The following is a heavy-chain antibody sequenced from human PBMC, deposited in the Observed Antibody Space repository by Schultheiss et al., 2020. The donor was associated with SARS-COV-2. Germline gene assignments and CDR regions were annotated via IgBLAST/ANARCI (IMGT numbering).Heavy chain of an antibody. CDR2: IKSKTDGGTT. Sequence: GESLKISCAASGFTFSDAWMTWVRQAPGKGLEWVGRIKSKTDGGTTDYAAPVKGRFTISRDDSKNTLYLQMNSLRAEDTAVYYCARQRGSYYEYYYYGMDVWGQGTTVTVSS. V-gene: IGHV3-15*01. CDR1: GFTFSDAW. J-gene: IGHJ6*02. D-gene: IGHD1-26*01. CDR3: ARQRGSYYEYYYYGMDV.